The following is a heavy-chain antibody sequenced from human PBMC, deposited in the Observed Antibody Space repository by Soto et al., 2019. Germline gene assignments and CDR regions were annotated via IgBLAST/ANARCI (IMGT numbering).Heavy chain of an antibody. CDR3: AMLNSGSYSYHGMDV. CDR1: GFTFSSYA. J-gene: IGHJ6*02. CDR2: ISGSGGNT. D-gene: IGHD1-26*01. Sequence: GGSLRLSCAASGFTFSSYAMNWVRQAPGKGLEWVSAISGSGGNTFYADSVKGRFTISRDNSKNTLFLQMHSLRAEDTAIYYCAMLNSGSYSYHGMDVWGQG. V-gene: IGHV3-23*01.